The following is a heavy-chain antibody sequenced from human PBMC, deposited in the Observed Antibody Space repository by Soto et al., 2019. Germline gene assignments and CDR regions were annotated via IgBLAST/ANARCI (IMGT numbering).Heavy chain of an antibody. CDR1: GYSFTSYW. D-gene: IGHD3-22*01. CDR3: ATAYVYDFENSNYYRDAFDI. J-gene: IGHJ3*02. V-gene: IGHV5-51*01. Sequence: GESLKISCKGSGYSFTSYWISWVRQMPWKGLEWMAIMYPDDSDIRYSPSFEAHVTISADKSTSTAFLQWSSLKASDTAMYYCATAYVYDFENSNYYRDAFDIWGQGTLVT. CDR2: MYPDDSDI.